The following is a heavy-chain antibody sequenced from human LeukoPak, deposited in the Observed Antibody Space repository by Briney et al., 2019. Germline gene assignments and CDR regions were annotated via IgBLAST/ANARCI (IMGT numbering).Heavy chain of an antibody. J-gene: IGHJ4*02. CDR1: GYTFTSYY. CDR3: ARASRAAAGLYYLDY. Sequence: ASVKVSCKASGYTFTSYYMHWVRQAPGQGLEWMGIINPSGGSTSYAQKFQGRVTMTRDTSTSTVYMELSSLRSEDTAVYYCARASRAAAGLYYLDYWGQGTLVTVSS. D-gene: IGHD6-13*01. CDR2: INPSGGST. V-gene: IGHV1-46*01.